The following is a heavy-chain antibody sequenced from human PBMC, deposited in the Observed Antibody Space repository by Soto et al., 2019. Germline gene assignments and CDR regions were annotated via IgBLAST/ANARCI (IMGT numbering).Heavy chain of an antibody. CDR1: GGAISGYY. Sequence: SETLSLTCTVSGGAISGYYWTWVRQSAGKGLEWIGRIYSSGGTKYNPSLKSRVTMSLDTSKNQFSLRLSSVTAADTAVYYCARGQRFSDSFDPWGQGTLVTVSS. CDR3: ARGQRFSDSFDP. CDR2: IYSSGGT. J-gene: IGHJ5*02. V-gene: IGHV4-4*07. D-gene: IGHD3-3*01.